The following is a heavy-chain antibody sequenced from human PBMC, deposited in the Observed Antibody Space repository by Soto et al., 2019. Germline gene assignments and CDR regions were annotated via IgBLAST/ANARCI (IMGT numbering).Heavy chain of an antibody. CDR3: ATPWVYYESWRCNTPFDL. V-gene: IGHV1-69*01. D-gene: IGHD3-3*01. Sequence: QVQRVQSGAEVKKPGSSVKVSCKASGGTFSNYAISWVRQAPGQGLEWMGGIIPISGTTNFAQKFQGRVTVTADESTSTSYMDLSSLRSEDTAVYYCATPWVYYESWRCNTPFDLWGQGTLVTVSS. CDR1: GGTFSNYA. CDR2: IIPISGTT. J-gene: IGHJ5*02.